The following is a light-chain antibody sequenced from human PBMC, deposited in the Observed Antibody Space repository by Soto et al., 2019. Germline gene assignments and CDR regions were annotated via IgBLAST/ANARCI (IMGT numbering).Light chain of an antibody. J-gene: IGKJ3*01. Sequence: EIVLTQSPATLSLSPGERATLSCRASQSVRTSLACYQQKPDQAPRLLIYDASNRATGSPARFSGSGSGTDFSLTICRLEPKDVAVSYCQRRSDWPVTFGHGTKVD. V-gene: IGKV3-11*01. CDR1: QSVRTS. CDR3: QRRSDWPVT. CDR2: DAS.